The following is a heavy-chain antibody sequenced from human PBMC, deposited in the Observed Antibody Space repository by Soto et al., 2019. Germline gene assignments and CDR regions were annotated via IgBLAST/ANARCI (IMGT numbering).Heavy chain of an antibody. J-gene: IGHJ4*02. V-gene: IGHV1-46*03. Sequence: ASVKVSCKASGYTFTSYYMNWVRQAPGQGLEWLGIINPSGGYTTYAQRFLGRVTMTSDTSTSTVYMELSSLRSEDTAVYYCARPWYSSSWTLFDYWGQGTLVTVSS. CDR1: GYTFTSYY. D-gene: IGHD6-13*01. CDR3: ARPWYSSSWTLFDY. CDR2: INPSGGYT.